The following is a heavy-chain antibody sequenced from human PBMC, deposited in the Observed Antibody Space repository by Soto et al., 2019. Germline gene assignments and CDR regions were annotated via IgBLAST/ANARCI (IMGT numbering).Heavy chain of an antibody. D-gene: IGHD4-17*01. J-gene: IGHJ4*02. CDR1: GFTFSNYG. V-gene: IGHV3-33*01. CDR3: ARYGGDYGDYVLDY. CDR2: ISFDGINK. Sequence: VQLVESGGGVVPPGKSLRLSCAASGFTFSNYGMNWVRQAPGKGLEWVADISFDGINKYYADSVKGRFTIPRDSSKNTLYLQMNSLRAEDTAMYYCARYGGDYGDYVLDYWGQGTRVTVSS.